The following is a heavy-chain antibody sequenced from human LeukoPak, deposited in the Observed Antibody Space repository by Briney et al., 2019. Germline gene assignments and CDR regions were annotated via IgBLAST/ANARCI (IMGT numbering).Heavy chain of an antibody. D-gene: IGHD6-6*01. J-gene: IGHJ6*03. Sequence: AASVKVSCKASGYTFINHYIHWVRQAPGQGLEWMGVINPNSGGTNYAQKFQGRVTMTRDTSISTAYMELSRLRSDDTAVYYCARDPIAARHYYYYMDVWGKGTTVTVSS. CDR3: ARDPIAARHYYYYMDV. V-gene: IGHV1-2*02. CDR2: INPNSGGT. CDR1: GYTFINHY.